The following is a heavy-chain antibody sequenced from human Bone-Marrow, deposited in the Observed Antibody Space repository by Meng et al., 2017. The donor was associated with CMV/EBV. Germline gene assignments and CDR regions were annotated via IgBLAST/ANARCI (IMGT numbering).Heavy chain of an antibody. CDR2: INPSGGST. CDR3: ARDDSGGMDF. Sequence: ASVKVSCKASGYTFTSYDINWVRQATGQGLEWMGIINPSGGSTSYAQKFQGRVTMTRDTSTSTVYMELSSLRSEDTAVYYCARDDSGGMDFWGQGTTVTVSS. D-gene: IGHD3-10*01. V-gene: IGHV1-46*01. CDR1: GYTFTSYD. J-gene: IGHJ6*02.